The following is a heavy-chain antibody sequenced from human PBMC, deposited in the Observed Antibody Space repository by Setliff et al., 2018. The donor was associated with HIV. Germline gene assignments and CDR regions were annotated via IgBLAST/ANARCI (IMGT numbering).Heavy chain of an antibody. CDR1: GFTFNIYY. CDR3: ARDPRTDSSYAWFDS. CDR2: INQDGSEK. Sequence: PGGSLRLSCAASGFTFNIYYLSWVRQAPGKGLEWVGKINQDGSEKKYVDSMKGRLTISRDNAKNSLYLQMTSLRAEDTALYFCARDPRTDSSYAWFDSWGQGTLVTVSS. J-gene: IGHJ5*01. V-gene: IGHV3-7*03. D-gene: IGHD6-6*01.